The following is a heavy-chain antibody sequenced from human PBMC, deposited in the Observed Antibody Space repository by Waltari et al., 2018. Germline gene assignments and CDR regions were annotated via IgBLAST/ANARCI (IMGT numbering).Heavy chain of an antibody. D-gene: IGHD6-6*01. Sequence: QVQLQQWGAGLLKPSETLSLTCAVYGGSFSGYYWSWIRQPPGKGLEWIGEINHSGSTNDNPSRKSRVTIAVDTCKNQVSLKLSSVTAADTAVYYCARRGSSSAGGFDYWGQGTLVTVSS. V-gene: IGHV4-34*01. J-gene: IGHJ4*02. CDR1: GGSFSGYY. CDR2: INHSGST. CDR3: ARRGSSSAGGFDY.